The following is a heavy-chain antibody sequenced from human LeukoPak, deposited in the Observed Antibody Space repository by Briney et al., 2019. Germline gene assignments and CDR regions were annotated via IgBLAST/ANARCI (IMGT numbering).Heavy chain of an antibody. D-gene: IGHD6-6*01. J-gene: IGHJ6*03. CDR1: GFTLEDYV. CDR2: ISWNSGDI. Sequence: GGSLRLSCAASGFTLEDYVMHWVRHAPGKGLGWVSGISWNSGDIAYADSVKGRFTISRDNAKSSLYLLMNSLRTEDSALYYCAKGQLGYYYYMDVWGKGTTVTVSS. V-gene: IGHV3-9*01. CDR3: AKGQLGYYYYMDV.